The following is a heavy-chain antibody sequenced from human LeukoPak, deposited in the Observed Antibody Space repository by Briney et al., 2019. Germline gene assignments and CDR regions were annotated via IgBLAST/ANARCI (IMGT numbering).Heavy chain of an antibody. J-gene: IGHJ4*02. CDR2: ISYDGSNK. CDR3: ARQASR. D-gene: IGHD6-25*01. Sequence: GGSLRLSCAASGFTFSSYIMNWVRQAPGKGLEWVAVISYDGSNKYYADSVKGRFTISRDNSKNTLYLQMNSLRAEDTAVYYCARQASRWGQGTLVTVSS. CDR1: GFTFSSYI. V-gene: IGHV3-30-3*01.